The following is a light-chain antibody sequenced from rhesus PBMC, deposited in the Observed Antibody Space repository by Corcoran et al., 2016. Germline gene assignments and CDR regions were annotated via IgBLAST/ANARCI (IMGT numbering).Light chain of an antibody. CDR1: QSLSTH. V-gene: IGKV1-43*03. J-gene: IGKJ3*01. CDR3: QQGYSYPFT. Sequence: DIQMTQSPSSLSASVGDRVTITCQASQSLSTHLNWYQRKTGKIPKLRINRASSLHSGIPLRFSGIGSGTDFTLTISSLQPEDCATYSCQQGYSYPFTFGPGTKLDIK. CDR2: RAS.